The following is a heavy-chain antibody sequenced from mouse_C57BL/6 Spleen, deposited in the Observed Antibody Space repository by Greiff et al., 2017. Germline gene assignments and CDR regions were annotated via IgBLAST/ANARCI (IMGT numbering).Heavy chain of an antibody. V-gene: IGHV5-9*01. CDR3: ARQGDYDWYFDV. Sequence: EVKLVESVGGLVKPGGSLKLSCAASGFTFSSSTMSWVRQTPEKRLEWVATISGGGGNTYYPDSVKGRFTISRDNAKNTLYLQMSSLRSEDTALYYCARQGDYDWYFDVWGTGTTVTVSS. D-gene: IGHD2-4*01. J-gene: IGHJ1*03. CDR2: ISGGGGNT. CDR1: GFTFSSST.